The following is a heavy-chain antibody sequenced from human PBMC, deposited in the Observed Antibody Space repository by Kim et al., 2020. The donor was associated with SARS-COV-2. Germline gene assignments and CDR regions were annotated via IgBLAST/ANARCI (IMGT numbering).Heavy chain of an antibody. CDR1: GGSFSGYY. D-gene: IGHD4-17*01. CDR2: INHSGST. Sequence: SETLSLTCAVYGGSFSGYYWSWIRQPPGKGLEWIGEINHSGSTNYNPSLESRVTISVDTSKNQFSLKLSSVTAADTAVYYCARGRGGTTVVTLGLGYYYYYGMDVWGQGTTVTVSS. J-gene: IGHJ6*02. V-gene: IGHV4-34*01. CDR3: ARGRGGTTVVTLGLGYYYYYGMDV.